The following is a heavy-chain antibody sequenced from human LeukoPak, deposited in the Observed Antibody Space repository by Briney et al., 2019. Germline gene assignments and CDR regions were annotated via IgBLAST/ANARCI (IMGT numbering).Heavy chain of an antibody. Sequence: GGSLRLSCAASGFTVSSNYMSWVRQAPGKGLEWVSVIYSGGSTYYADSVKGRFTISRDNSKNTLYLQMNSLKTEDTALYYCTTYSNGWYAYWGQGTLVTVSS. CDR1: GFTVSSNY. CDR3: TTYSNGWYAY. D-gene: IGHD6-19*01. V-gene: IGHV3-66*01. CDR2: IYSGGST. J-gene: IGHJ4*02.